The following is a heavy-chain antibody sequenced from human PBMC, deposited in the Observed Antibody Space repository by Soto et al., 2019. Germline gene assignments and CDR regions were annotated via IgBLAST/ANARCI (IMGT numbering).Heavy chain of an antibody. J-gene: IGHJ6*02. CDR2: IKSKTDGGTT. CDR3: TTDLLRYFDWFSEEEDYYYGMDV. D-gene: IGHD3-9*01. CDR1: GFTFSNAW. Sequence: EVQLVESGGGLVKPGGSLRLSCAASGFTFSNAWMSWVRQAPGKGLEWVGRIKSKTDGGTTDYAAPVKGRFTISRYDSKNTLYLQMNSLKTEDTAVYYCTTDLLRYFDWFSEEEDYYYGMDVWGQGTTVTVSS. V-gene: IGHV3-15*01.